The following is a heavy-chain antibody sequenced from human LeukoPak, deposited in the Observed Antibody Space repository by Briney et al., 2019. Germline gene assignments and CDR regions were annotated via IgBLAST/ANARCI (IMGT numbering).Heavy chain of an antibody. CDR2: IYTSGST. Sequence: PSETLSLTCTVFGGSISSYYWSWIRQPAGKGLEWIGRIYTSGSTNYNPSLKSRVTMSVDTSKNQFSLKLSSVTAADTAVYYCARDPQAVAGRRSYYYYYMDVWGKGTTVTVSS. D-gene: IGHD6-19*01. V-gene: IGHV4-4*07. CDR1: GGSISSYY. CDR3: ARDPQAVAGRRSYYYYYMDV. J-gene: IGHJ6*03.